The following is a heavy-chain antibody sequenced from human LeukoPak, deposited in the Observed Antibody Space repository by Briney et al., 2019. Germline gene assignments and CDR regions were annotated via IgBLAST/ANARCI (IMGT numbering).Heavy chain of an antibody. J-gene: IGHJ4*02. V-gene: IGHV3-23*01. CDR2: VSGSGDRM. D-gene: IGHD6-13*01. CDR3: AKAAAAPGFDF. Sequence: GGSLRLACAASGFTSSSYALNWVRQAPGKGLEWVATVSGSGDRMYHADSVKGRFTISRDNSKNTIYLQMNSLRAEDTALYYCAKAAAAPGFDFWGQGTLVTVSS. CDR1: GFTSSSYA.